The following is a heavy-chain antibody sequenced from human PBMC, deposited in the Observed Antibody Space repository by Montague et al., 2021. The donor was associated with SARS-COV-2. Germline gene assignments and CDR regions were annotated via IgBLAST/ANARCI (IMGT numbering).Heavy chain of an antibody. CDR2: K. J-gene: IGHJ4*02. Sequence: KDYAVSVKSRITINPDTSKNQISLQLNSVTPEDTAVYYCARTSSSSDYWGQGTLVT. V-gene: IGHV6-1*01. CDR3: ARTSSSSDY.